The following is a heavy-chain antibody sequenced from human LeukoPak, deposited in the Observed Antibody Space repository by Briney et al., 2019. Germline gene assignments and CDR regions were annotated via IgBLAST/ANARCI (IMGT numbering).Heavy chain of an antibody. CDR3: AKGSSGWYNKYYFDY. V-gene: IGHV3-23*01. Sequence: PGGSLRLSCAASGFTFSSYAMSWVRQAPGKGLEWVSAISGSGGSTYYADSVKGRFTISRDNSKNTLYLQMNSLRAEDTAVYYCAKGSSGWYNKYYFDYWGQGTLVTVSS. CDR1: GFTFSSYA. J-gene: IGHJ4*02. D-gene: IGHD6-19*01. CDR2: ISGSGGST.